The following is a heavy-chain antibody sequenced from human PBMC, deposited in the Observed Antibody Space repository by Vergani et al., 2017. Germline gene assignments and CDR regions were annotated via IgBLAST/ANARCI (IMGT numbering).Heavy chain of an antibody. CDR2: INPNSGGT. D-gene: IGHD6-13*01. CDR3: ARDANSYSSSHNPVDY. Sequence: VQLVQSGAEVKKPGASVKVSCKASGYTFTGYYMHWVRQAPGQGLEWMGWINPNSGGTNYAQKFQGRVTMTRDTSISTAYMELSRLRSDDTAVYYCARDANSYSSSHNPVDYWGQGTLVTVSS. CDR1: GYTFTGYY. V-gene: IGHV1-2*02. J-gene: IGHJ4*02.